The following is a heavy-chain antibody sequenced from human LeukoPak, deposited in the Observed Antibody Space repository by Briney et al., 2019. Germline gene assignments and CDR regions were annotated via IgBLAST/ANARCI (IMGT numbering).Heavy chain of an antibody. J-gene: IGHJ1*01. CDR2: YYWNDDK. Sequence: SGPSLGQPSPAPTLTFTFSGLSRGPQGGGVGLDPQPPVKALGWIALYYWNDDKRYSPSLKSRLTITKDTSKNQVVLTMTNMDPVDTATYYCAHSSDSSGYYRGVYFQHWGQGTLVTVSS. CDR1: GLSRGPQGGG. V-gene: IGHV2-5*01. D-gene: IGHD3-22*01. CDR3: AHSSDSSGYYRGVYFQH.